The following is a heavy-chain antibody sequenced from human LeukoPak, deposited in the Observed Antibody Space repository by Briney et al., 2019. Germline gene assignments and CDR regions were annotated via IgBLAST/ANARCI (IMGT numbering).Heavy chain of an antibody. D-gene: IGHD5-12*01. CDR2: ISWNSGSI. Sequence: PGGSLRLSCAASGFTFDDYAMHWVRQAPGKGLEWVSGISWNSGSIGYADSVKGRFTISRDNSKNTLYLQMNSLRAEDTAVYYCAKEGYSGYDFDYWGQGTLVTVSS. V-gene: IGHV3-9*01. CDR1: GFTFDDYA. CDR3: AKEGYSGYDFDY. J-gene: IGHJ4*02.